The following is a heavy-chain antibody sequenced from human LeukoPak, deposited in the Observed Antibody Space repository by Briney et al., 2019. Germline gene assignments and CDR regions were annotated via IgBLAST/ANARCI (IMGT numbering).Heavy chain of an antibody. V-gene: IGHV3-48*04. CDR2: ISSSSSTI. D-gene: IGHD3-10*01. CDR1: GFTFSRYS. Sequence: GGSLRLSCAASGFTFSRYSMNWVRQAPGKGLEWVSYISSSSSTIYYADSVKGRFTISRDNAKNSLYLQMNSLRAEDTAVYYCARDLPGWYYGSGRFDYWGQGTLVTVSS. J-gene: IGHJ4*02. CDR3: ARDLPGWYYGSGRFDY.